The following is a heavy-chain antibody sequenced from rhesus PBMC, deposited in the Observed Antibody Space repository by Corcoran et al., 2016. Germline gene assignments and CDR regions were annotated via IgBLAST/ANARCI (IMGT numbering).Heavy chain of an antibody. D-gene: IGHD1-44*01. Sequence: QVQLQESGPGVVKPSETLSLTCAVSGGSISSGFDWSWIRQPPGKGQVWIGYIYGSRGSTNYKPSLTHRGTISKEASKNQFSLKLGSVTAADTAVYYCASDGNIAPFDYWGQGVLVTVSS. CDR2: IYGSRGST. J-gene: IGHJ4*01. CDR1: GGSISSGFD. CDR3: ASDGNIAPFDY. V-gene: IGHV4-76*01.